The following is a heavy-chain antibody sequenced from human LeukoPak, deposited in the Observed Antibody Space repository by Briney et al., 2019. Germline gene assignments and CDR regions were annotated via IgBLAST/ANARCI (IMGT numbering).Heavy chain of an antibody. Sequence: SGPTLLHPPQPLTLTCTFSGFSLSTSGVGVGWIRQPPVKALEWLALIYWNDDKRYSPSLKSRLTITKDTSKNQVVLTMTNMDPVDTATYYCAHRRFSSGWYPPLDYWGQGTLVTVSS. CDR1: GFSLSTSGVG. D-gene: IGHD6-19*01. CDR3: AHRRFSSGWYPPLDY. CDR2: IYWNDDK. J-gene: IGHJ4*02. V-gene: IGHV2-5*01.